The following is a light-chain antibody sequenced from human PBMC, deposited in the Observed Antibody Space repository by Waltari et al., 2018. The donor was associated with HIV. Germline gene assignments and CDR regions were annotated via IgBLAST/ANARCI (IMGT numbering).Light chain of an antibody. CDR2: DVD. Sequence: AVTQPASVSGLPGQSTTISCTGDDSDFGLYNFVSWYQQHAGKPPRLILYDVDSWASGVSDRCSGSMSGNTASLTISGRRAEDEGHYYCASFTGDNTVIFGGGTEVTVL. V-gene: IGLV2-14*03. J-gene: IGLJ2*01. CDR1: DSDFGLYNF. CDR3: ASFTGDNTVI.